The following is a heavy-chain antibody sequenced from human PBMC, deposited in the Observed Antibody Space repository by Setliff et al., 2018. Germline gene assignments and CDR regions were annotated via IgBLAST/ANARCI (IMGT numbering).Heavy chain of an antibody. V-gene: IGHV5-51*01. J-gene: IGHJ4*02. D-gene: IGHD4-4*01. CDR1: EYTFTNYW. CDR3: ARDSNYEGAYDY. CDR2: VYCGDSDT. Sequence: PGESLKISCKASEYTFTNYWIGWVRQMPGKGLEWMGVVYCGDSDTRYGPSFQGQVTMSADKSIRSAYLQWSSLKASDTAMYYCARDSNYEGAYDYWGQGTLVTVSS.